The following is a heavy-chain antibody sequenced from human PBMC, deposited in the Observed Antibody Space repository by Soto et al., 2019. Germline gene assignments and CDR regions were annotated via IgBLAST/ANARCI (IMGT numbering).Heavy chain of an antibody. D-gene: IGHD6-6*01. CDR3: ARAPPRYSSSSAYYYYMDV. J-gene: IGHJ6*03. V-gene: IGHV1-46*03. CDR1: GYTFTSYY. CDR2: INPSGGST. Sequence: GASVKVSCKASGYTFTSYYMHWVRQAPGQGLEWMGIINPSGGSTSYAQKFQGRVTMTRDTSTSTVYMELSSLRSEDTAVYYCARAPPRYSSSSAYYYYMDVWGKGTTVTVSS.